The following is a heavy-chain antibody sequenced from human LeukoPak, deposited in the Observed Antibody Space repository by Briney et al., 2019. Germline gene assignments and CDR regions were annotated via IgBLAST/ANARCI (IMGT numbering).Heavy chain of an antibody. CDR3: ARGNVDTAMVWFDY. CDR1: GGSISSYY. J-gene: IGHJ4*02. D-gene: IGHD5-18*01. V-gene: IGHV4-59*01. CDR2: IYYSGST. Sequence: SETLSLTCTVTGGSISSYYWSWIRQPPGKGLEWIGYIYYSGSTNYNPSLKSRVTISVDTSKNQFSLKLSSVTAADTAVYYCARGNVDTAMVWFDYWGQGTLVTVSS.